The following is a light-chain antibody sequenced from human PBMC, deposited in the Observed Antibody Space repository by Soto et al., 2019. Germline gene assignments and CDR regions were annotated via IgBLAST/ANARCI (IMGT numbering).Light chain of an antibody. CDR2: KAS. Sequence: DIQMTQSPSTLSASVGDRVTITCRASQSIGTWLAWFQQKPGKAPKLLIYKASSLESGVPSRFSGSGSGTDFTLTISNLQPDDFATYYCKQYNSYPYTFGQGTKLEIK. V-gene: IGKV1-5*03. CDR3: KQYNSYPYT. J-gene: IGKJ2*01. CDR1: QSIGTW.